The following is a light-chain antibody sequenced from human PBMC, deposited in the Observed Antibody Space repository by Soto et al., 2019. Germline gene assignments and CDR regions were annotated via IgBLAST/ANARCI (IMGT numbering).Light chain of an antibody. CDR3: QQYNSYSRT. CDR2: DAS. J-gene: IGKJ1*01. V-gene: IGKV1-5*01. CDR1: QSISSW. Sequence: DIQMTQSPSTLSASVGDRVTITCRASQSISSWLDWYQQKPGKAPKLLIYDASSLESGVPSRFSGSGSGTEFTLTVSSLQPDDFATYYCQQYNSYSRTFGQGTKV.